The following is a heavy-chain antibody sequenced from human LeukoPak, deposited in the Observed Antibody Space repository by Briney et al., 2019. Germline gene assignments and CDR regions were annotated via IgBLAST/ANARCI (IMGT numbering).Heavy chain of an antibody. V-gene: IGHV3-15*05. CDR3: TTHIVRGVIWDEY. CDR2: IKSKTDGGTT. Sequence: GESLRLSCPPSGLTPSNVWMNWVRHPPEKGREWGGRIKSKTDGGTTDYAAPVKGRFTISRDDSKNTLHLQMNSLKTEDRAVYYCTTHIVRGVIWDEYWGKGTLVTVSS. D-gene: IGHD3-10*01. J-gene: IGHJ4*02. CDR1: GLTPSNVW.